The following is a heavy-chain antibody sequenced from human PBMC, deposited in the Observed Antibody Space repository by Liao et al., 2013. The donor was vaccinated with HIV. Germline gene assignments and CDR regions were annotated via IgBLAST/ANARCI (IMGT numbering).Heavy chain of an antibody. D-gene: IGHD1-26*01. CDR1: GGSINNATTY. V-gene: IGHV4-61*02. CDR2: IFASGST. J-gene: IGHJ4*02. CDR3: ARGVREFRWELGADFDS. Sequence: QVQLQESGPGLVKPSQTLSLTCSVSGGSINNATTYWTWIRQPAGKGLEWIGRIFASGSTNYNPSLKSRVTISLDTAKNQFSLNLTSVTAADTAVYYCARGVREFRWELGADFDSWGQGTLVTVSS.